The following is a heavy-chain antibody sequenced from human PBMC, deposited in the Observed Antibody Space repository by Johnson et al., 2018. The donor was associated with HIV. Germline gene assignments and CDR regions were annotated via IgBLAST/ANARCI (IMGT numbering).Heavy chain of an antibody. CDR3: ANEPSLSGSYRIPLFDI. CDR1: GFTFSSYG. J-gene: IGHJ3*02. V-gene: IGHV3-30*18. Sequence: QVQLVESGGGVVQPGRSLRLSCAASGFTFSSYGMHWVRQAPGKGLEWVAVISCDGRNTDYADSVKGRFTISRDNSKDTLYMEMNSLRAEDTALYYCANEPSLSGSYRIPLFDIWGQGTVVIVSS. CDR2: ISCDGRNT. D-gene: IGHD1-26*01.